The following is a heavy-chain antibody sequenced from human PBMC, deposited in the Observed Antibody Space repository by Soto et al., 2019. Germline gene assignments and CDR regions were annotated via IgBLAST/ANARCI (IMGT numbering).Heavy chain of an antibody. CDR1: GYTFTSYG. CDR3: ARGFLYYDSSGSVGY. D-gene: IGHD3-22*01. CDR2: INPNSGGT. Sequence: ASVKVSCKASGYTFTSYGMSWVRQAPGQGLEWMGWINPNSGGTNYAQKFQGWVTMTRDTSISTAYMELSRLRSDDTAVYYCARGFLYYDSSGSVGYWGQGTLVTVSS. J-gene: IGHJ4*02. V-gene: IGHV1-2*04.